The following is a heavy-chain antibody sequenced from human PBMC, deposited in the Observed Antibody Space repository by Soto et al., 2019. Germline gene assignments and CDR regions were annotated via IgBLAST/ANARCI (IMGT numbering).Heavy chain of an antibody. CDR2: ISGYNGDT. D-gene: IGHD2-8*01. Sequence: QGQLVQSEAEVKKPGASVKVSCKASGYTFTRYGISWVRQAPGQGLEWMGWISGYNGDTTYAQKFQGRVTMTIDTSTSTAYMELRSLTSDDTAVYYCAKNGQPPYYYYGLDVWCQGTKVTVSS. V-gene: IGHV1-18*01. CDR1: GYTFTRYG. J-gene: IGHJ6*02. CDR3: AKNGQPPYYYYGLDV.